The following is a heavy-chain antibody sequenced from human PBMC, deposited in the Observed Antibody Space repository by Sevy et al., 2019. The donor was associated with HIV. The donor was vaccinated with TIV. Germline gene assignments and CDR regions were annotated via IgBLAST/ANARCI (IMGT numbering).Heavy chain of an antibody. J-gene: IGHJ4*02. Sequence: GGSLRLSCAASGFTFSSYGMHWVRQAPGKGLEWVAFIRYDGSNKYYADSVKGRVTISRDNSKNTLYLQMNSLRAEDTAGYYCSKTAPVHVPGIAVAGTKGPFDYWGQGTLVTVSS. CDR3: SKTAPVHVPGIAVAGTKGPFDY. D-gene: IGHD6-19*01. V-gene: IGHV3-30*02. CDR1: GFTFSSYG. CDR2: IRYDGSNK.